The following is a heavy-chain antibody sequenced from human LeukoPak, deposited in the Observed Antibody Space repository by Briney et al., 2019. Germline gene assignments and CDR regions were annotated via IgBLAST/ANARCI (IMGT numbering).Heavy chain of an antibody. CDR1: GGPISSGDYY. CDR2: IFYSGST. Sequence: SETLSLTCTVSGGPISSGDYYWGWIRQPPGKGLEWIGNIFYSGSTYYSPSLRSRVTISLDTSKNQFSLKLSSVTAADTAVYYCARGATRWGQGTLVTVSS. CDR3: ARGATR. D-gene: IGHD1-26*01. J-gene: IGHJ4*02. V-gene: IGHV4-39*01.